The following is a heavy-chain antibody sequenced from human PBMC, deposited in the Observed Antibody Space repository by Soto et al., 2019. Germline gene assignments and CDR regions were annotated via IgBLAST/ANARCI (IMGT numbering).Heavy chain of an antibody. Sequence: GGSLRLSCAASGFTFSSDAMSWFRQPQGRRLEWVSVISDSGSTTYYPDPVKGRSTTSRDNTKTTLYLQMNSLRAEATAVYYCAKVIGRGRAYWGQGTLVTVSS. CDR2: ISDSGSTT. CDR3: AKVIGRGRAY. J-gene: IGHJ4*02. CDR1: GFTFSSDA. V-gene: IGHV3-23*01. D-gene: IGHD2-15*01.